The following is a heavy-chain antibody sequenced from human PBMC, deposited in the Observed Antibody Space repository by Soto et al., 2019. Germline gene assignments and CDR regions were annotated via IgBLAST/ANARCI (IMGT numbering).Heavy chain of an antibody. D-gene: IGHD1-26*01. J-gene: IGHJ4*02. CDR3: ARDLVGATTGHDY. V-gene: IGHV3-30-3*01. Sequence: QVQLVESGGGVFQPGRSLRLSCAASGFTFSSYAMHWVRQAPGKGLEWVAVISYDGSNKYYADSVKGRFTISSDNSKNTLYLQMNSLRAEDTAVYYCARDLVGATTGHDYWGQGPLVTVSS. CDR1: GFTFSSYA. CDR2: ISYDGSNK.